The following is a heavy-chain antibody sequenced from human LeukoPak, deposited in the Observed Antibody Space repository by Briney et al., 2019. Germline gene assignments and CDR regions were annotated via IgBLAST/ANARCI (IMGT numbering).Heavy chain of an antibody. CDR1: GYTFTGYH. Sequence: ASVNLSFKASGYTFTGYHMHLVRQAPGQGLEWVGWVNPNNGDTNYSQKFQGRVTMSRDTSISTAYMELNSLRSDDTAVYYCARRETNTQWGFDYWGQGTLVTVSS. CDR2: VNPNNGDT. CDR3: ARRETNTQWGFDY. D-gene: IGHD1-26*01. V-gene: IGHV1-2*02. J-gene: IGHJ4*02.